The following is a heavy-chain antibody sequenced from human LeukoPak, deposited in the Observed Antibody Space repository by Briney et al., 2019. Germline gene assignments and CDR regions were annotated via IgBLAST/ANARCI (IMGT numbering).Heavy chain of an antibody. J-gene: IGHJ3*02. V-gene: IGHV3-21*01. CDR3: ARPDDYGDSHDAFDI. D-gene: IGHD4-17*01. CDR2: ISSSSNYI. CDR1: GFTFSSYS. Sequence: GGSLRLSCAASGFTFSSYSMNWVRQAPGKGLEWVSSISSSSNYIYYADSVKGRFTISRDNAKNSLYLQMNSLRAEDTAVYYCARPDDYGDSHDAFDIWGQGTMVTVSS.